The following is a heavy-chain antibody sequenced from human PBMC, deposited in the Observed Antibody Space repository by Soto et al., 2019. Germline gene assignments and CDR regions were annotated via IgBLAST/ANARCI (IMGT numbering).Heavy chain of an antibody. J-gene: IGHJ4*02. Sequence: EVQLVESGGGLVQPGRSQRLSCAASGFSFDVYAMHWVRQAPGKGLEWVSGINWSSGTIGYADSVKGRFTISRDNAKNSLYLQMNSLRAEDTALYYCGKDLHGWGTAFDSWGQGTLVTVSS. CDR3: GKDLHGWGTAFDS. CDR2: INWSSGTI. D-gene: IGHD3-16*01. V-gene: IGHV3-9*01. CDR1: GFSFDVYA.